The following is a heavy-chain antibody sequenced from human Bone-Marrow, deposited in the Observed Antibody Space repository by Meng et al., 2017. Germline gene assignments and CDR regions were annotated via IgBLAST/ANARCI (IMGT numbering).Heavy chain of an antibody. J-gene: IGHJ5*02. V-gene: IGHV4-34*01. Sequence: QGASEQGGRGLVKTSETRSLTCAVYGGAFRGYDRSWIRQPPGKGMEWIGEINNSGSTNNNPSLKRRVTISVDTSKNQFSLKLSSVTAADTAVYYCARVGVVVITPNWFDPWGQGTLVTVSS. CDR3: ARVGVVVITPNWFDP. CDR2: INNSGST. CDR1: GGAFRGYD. D-gene: IGHD3-22*01.